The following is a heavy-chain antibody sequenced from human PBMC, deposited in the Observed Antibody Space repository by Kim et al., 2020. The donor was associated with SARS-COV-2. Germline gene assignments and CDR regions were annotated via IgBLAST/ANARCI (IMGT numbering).Heavy chain of an antibody. CDR1: GGSISSSSYY. Sequence: SETLSLTCTVSGGSISSSSYYWGWIRQPPGKGLEWIGSIYYSGSTYYNPSLKSRVTISVDTSKNQFSLKLSSVTAADTAVYYCARRGIAVAGTFDYWGQG. V-gene: IGHV4-39*01. D-gene: IGHD6-19*01. J-gene: IGHJ4*02. CDR3: ARRGIAVAGTFDY. CDR2: IYYSGST.